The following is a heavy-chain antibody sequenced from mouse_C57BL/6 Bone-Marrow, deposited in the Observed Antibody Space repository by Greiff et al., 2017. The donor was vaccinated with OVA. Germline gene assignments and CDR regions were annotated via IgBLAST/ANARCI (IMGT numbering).Heavy chain of an antibody. CDR2: IHPSDSYT. D-gene: IGHD1-1*01. Sequence: VQLQQPGAELVMPGASVKLSCKASGYTFTSYWMHWVKQRPGQGLEWIGEIHPSDSYTNYNQKFKGKSTLTVDKSSSTAYMQLSSLTSEDSAVYYCARDYYGSSKNYAMDYWGQGTSVTVSS. J-gene: IGHJ4*01. V-gene: IGHV1-69*01. CDR3: ARDYYGSSKNYAMDY. CDR1: GYTFTSYW.